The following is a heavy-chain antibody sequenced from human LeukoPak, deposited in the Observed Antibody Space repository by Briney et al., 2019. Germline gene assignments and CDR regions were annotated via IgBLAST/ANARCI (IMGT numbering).Heavy chain of an antibody. CDR3: QDSSGSSDC. Sequence: GGSLRLSCAASGFTHSSYGMHWVLQAPGKGLEWVAVISYDGSNKYYADSVKGRFTISRDNSKNTLYLQMNSLRAEDTAVYYCQDSSGSSDCWGQGTLVTVSS. CDR1: GFTHSSYG. D-gene: IGHD3-22*01. CDR2: ISYDGSNK. V-gene: IGHV3-30*03. J-gene: IGHJ4*02.